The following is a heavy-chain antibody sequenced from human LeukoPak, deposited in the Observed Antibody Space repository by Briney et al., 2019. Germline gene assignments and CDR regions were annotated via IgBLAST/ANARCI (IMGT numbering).Heavy chain of an antibody. Sequence: GASVKVSCKASGYTFTSYGISWVRQAPGQGLGWMGWISAYNGNTNYAQKLQGRVTMTTDTSTSTAYLELRSLRSDDTAVYYCARDLLSPPTYYYDSSGYYYGAYYYYGMDVWGQGTTVTVSS. V-gene: IGHV1-18*01. CDR3: ARDLLSPPTYYYDSSGYYYGAYYYYGMDV. D-gene: IGHD3-22*01. J-gene: IGHJ6*02. CDR2: ISAYNGNT. CDR1: GYTFTSYG.